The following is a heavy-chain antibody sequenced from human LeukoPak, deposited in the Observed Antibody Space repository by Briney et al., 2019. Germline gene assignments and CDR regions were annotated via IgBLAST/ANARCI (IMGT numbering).Heavy chain of an antibody. CDR3: AKTGYSYGPAFDY. J-gene: IGHJ4*02. V-gene: IGHV3-23*01. CDR2: ITGSGGST. D-gene: IGHD5-18*01. Sequence: GGSLRLSCAASGCPFSSYAMSWVRQAPGMGLEWASAITGSGGSTYYAYSVKGRFTISRDNSKNTLYLQMNSLRAEDTAVYYCAKTGYSYGPAFDYWGQGTLVSVSS. CDR1: GCPFSSYA.